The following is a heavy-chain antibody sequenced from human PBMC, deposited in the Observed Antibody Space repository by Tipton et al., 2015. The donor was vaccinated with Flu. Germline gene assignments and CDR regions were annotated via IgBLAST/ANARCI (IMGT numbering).Heavy chain of an antibody. CDR2: VYSNGAT. V-gene: IGHV4-59*01. Sequence: TLSLTCTVSGGSMTYFYWSWIRQSPGKGLEWIGYVYSNGATGYNPSLRSRVTISVDTAKNQFSLRLDSATAADTAIYYCARVPRGDGFIGYYYGLDVWGQGTTVTVSS. CDR1: GGSMTYFY. D-gene: IGHD3-16*01. J-gene: IGHJ6*02. CDR3: ARVPRGDGFIGYYYGLDV.